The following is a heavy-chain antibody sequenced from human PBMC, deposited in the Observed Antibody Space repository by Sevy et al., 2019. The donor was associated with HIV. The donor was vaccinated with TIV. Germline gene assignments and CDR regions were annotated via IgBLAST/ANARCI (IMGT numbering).Heavy chain of an antibody. Sequence: GGSLRLSCAASGFTFSSYAMHWVRQAPGKGLEWVAVISYDGSNKYYADSVKGRFTISRDNSKNTLYLQMNSLRAEDTAVYYCAREGVGYCTNGVCPYYGMDVWGQGTTVTVSS. D-gene: IGHD2-8*01. CDR3: AREGVGYCTNGVCPYYGMDV. CDR2: ISYDGSNK. J-gene: IGHJ6*02. CDR1: GFTFSSYA. V-gene: IGHV3-30-3*01.